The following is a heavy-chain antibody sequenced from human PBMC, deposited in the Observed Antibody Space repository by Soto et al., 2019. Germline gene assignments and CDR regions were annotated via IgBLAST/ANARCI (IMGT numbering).Heavy chain of an antibody. J-gene: IGHJ4*02. V-gene: IGHV4-34*01. Sequence: SETLSLTCAVYGGSFSGDYWSWIRQPPGKGLEWIGEINHSGSTNYNPSLKSRVTISVDRSKNQFSLKLSSVTAADTAVYYCARAEEGDCYSYWGQGTLVTVSS. CDR3: ARAEEGDCYSY. CDR2: INHSGST. D-gene: IGHD2-21*02. CDR1: GGSFSGDY.